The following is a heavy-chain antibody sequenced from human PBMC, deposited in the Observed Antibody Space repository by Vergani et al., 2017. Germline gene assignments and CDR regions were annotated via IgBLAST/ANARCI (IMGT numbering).Heavy chain of an antibody. J-gene: IGHJ6*02. V-gene: IGHV1-69*08. CDR3: ARDTESRTPQTYYYYYGMDV. CDR1: GGTFSSYT. Sequence: QVQLVQSGAEVKKPGSSVKVSCKASGGTFSSYTISWVRQAPGQGLEWMGRIIPILGIANYAQKFQGRVTITADKSTSTAYMELSSLRAEDTAVYYCARDTESRTPQTYYYYYGMDVWGQGTTVTVSS. CDR2: IIPILGIA.